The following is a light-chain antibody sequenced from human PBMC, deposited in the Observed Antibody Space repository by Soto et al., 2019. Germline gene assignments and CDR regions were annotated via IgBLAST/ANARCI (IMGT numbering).Light chain of an antibody. CDR3: CSYAGSSILDV. CDR2: EGS. V-gene: IGLV2-23*01. J-gene: IGLJ1*01. CDR1: SSDIGSSNL. Sequence: QSALTQPASVSGSPGQSITISCTGTSSDIGSSNLVSWYQQHPGKAPKLMIYEGSRRPSGVSNRFSGSKSGNTASLTISGLQAEDEADYYCCSYAGSSILDVFGTGTKVTVL.